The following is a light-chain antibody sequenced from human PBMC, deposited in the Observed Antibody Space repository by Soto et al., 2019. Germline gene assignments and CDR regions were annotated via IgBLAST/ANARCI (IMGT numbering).Light chain of an antibody. J-gene: IGLJ2*01. CDR2: GNT. V-gene: IGLV1-40*01. CDR3: LSFDSSLSVV. CDR1: SSNIGAGYD. Sequence: QPVLTQPPSVSGAPGQRVTISCTGSSSNIGAGYDVHWYQQLPGRAPKLLIYGNTNRPSGVPDRFSGSKSGTSASLAITGLQAEDEAAYYCLSFDSSLSVVFGGGTKLTVL.